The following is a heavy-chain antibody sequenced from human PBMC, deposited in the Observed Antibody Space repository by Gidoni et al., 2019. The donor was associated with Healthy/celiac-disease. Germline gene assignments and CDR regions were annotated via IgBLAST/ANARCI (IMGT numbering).Heavy chain of an antibody. D-gene: IGHD3-16*01. CDR3: ASHGGNLEGEWDDMDV. CDR1: GYSVTSYW. Sequence: VQLVQSGAEVNKPGESLKLSWPGSGYSVTSYWIGWVRQMPGKGLAWMGLIDPGDADTSYSQSFQGQVTSSADKSISTAYLQWSSLKASDTAMYYCASHGGNLEGEWDDMDVWGKGTTVTVSS. CDR2: IDPGDADT. V-gene: IGHV5-51*03. J-gene: IGHJ6*03.